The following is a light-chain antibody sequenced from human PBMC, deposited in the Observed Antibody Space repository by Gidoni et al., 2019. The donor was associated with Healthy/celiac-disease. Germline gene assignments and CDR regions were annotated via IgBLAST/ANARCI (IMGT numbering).Light chain of an antibody. CDR1: ISDVGGYNY. CDR2: ELT. Sequence: QSALTQPPSASGSPGQSVTISCTGTISDVGGYNYVSWYQQHPGKAPKLMIYELTKRPSGVPDRSSGSKSGNTASLTVSGLQAEVEADYYCSSYAGSNNWVFGGGTKLTVL. CDR3: SSYAGSNNWV. J-gene: IGLJ2*01. V-gene: IGLV2-8*01.